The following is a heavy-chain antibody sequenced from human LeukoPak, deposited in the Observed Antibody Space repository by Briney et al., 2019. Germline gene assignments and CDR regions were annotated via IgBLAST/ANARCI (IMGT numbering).Heavy chain of an antibody. J-gene: IGHJ6*03. CDR1: GFTFSSYA. CDR2: INPSGRI. CDR3: ARGRQEVSMIVVVMTADSYYLDV. V-gene: IGHV4-34*01. Sequence: GSLRLSCAASGFTFSSYAMTWVRQAPGKGLEWIGEINPSGRISYNPSLKSRLTISVDASKNQFSLNLRSLTAADTAVYYCARGRQEVSMIVVVMTADSYYLDVWGKGTTVTVS. D-gene: IGHD3-22*01.